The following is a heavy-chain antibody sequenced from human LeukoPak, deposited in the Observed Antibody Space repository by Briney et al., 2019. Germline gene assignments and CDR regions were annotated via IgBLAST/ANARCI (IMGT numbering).Heavy chain of an antibody. V-gene: IGHV1-2*02. CDR2: INSNSGGT. J-gene: IGHJ4*02. D-gene: IGHD6-19*01. CDR3: ARDPHIAVIDFDY. CDR1: GYTFTDYY. Sequence: ASVEVSCKASGYTFTDYYIHWVRQAPGQGLEWMGWINSNSGGTNYAQKFQGRVTMTRDTSISTAYMELSRLTSDDTAVYYCARDPHIAVIDFDYWGQGALVTVSS.